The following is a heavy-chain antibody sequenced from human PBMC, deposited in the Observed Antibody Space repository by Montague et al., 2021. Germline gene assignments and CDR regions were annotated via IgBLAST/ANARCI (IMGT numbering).Heavy chain of an antibody. V-gene: IGHV3-21*01. CDR3: ARDRAAAGS. D-gene: IGHD6-13*01. CDR1: GFTFSYYS. J-gene: IGHJ5*01. Sequence: SLRLSCAASGFTFSYYSMLWVRQAPGQGLQRVSSIDSSSSYIFYVDSLKGRFTISRDNAKNSLPLQINSLRADDTGVYYCARDRAAAGSWGHGTLVIVSS. CDR2: IDSSSSYI.